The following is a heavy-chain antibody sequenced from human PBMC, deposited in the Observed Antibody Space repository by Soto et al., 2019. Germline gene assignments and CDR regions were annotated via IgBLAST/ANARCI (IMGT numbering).Heavy chain of an antibody. CDR3: ASSSVWYRGIDTVFDY. CDR1: GGTFSSYA. D-gene: IGHD6-19*01. J-gene: IGHJ4*02. V-gene: IGHV1-69*13. Sequence: ASVKVSCKASGGTFSSYAISWVRQAPGQGLEWMGGIIPIFGTANYAQKFQGRVTITADESTSTAYMELSSLRSEDTAVYYCASSSVWYRGIDTVFDYWRQAILVSVS. CDR2: IIPIFGTA.